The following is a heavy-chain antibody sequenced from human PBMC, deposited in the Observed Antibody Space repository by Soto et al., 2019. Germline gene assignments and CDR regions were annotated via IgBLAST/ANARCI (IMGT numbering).Heavy chain of an antibody. CDR1: GFSLATHGVG. Sequence: QVTLKESGPTLVKPTESLTLTCTFSGFSLATHGVGVGWIRQPPGEALEWLALISWHDDNRYSPSLKSRLTPAKDTSKNRVVLTMANMDPVDTATYYCAHARLLWVGGYFDYWGQGILVTVSS. CDR2: ISWHDDN. J-gene: IGHJ4*02. CDR3: AHARLLWVGGYFDY. D-gene: IGHD3-10*01. V-gene: IGHV2-5*01.